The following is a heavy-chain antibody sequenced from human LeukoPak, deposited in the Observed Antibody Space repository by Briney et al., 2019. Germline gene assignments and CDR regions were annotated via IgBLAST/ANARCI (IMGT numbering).Heavy chain of an antibody. V-gene: IGHV4-39*01. CDR3: AGQTEWLRLLSFDY. CDR2: IYYSGST. J-gene: IGHJ4*02. Sequence: SETLSLTCTVSGGSISGSSYYWGWIRQPPGKGLEWIGSIYYSGSTYYNPSLKSRVTISVDTSKNQFSLKLSSVTAADTAVYYCAGQTEWLRLLSFDYWGQGTLVTVSS. CDR1: GGSISGSSYY. D-gene: IGHD5-12*01.